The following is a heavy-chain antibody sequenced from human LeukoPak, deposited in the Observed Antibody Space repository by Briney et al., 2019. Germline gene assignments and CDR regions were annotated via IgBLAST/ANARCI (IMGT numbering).Heavy chain of an antibody. J-gene: IGHJ4*02. CDR2: IYTSGST. Sequence: SETLSLTCTVSGGSISSYYWSWIRQPAGKGLEWIGRIYTSGSTNYNPSLKSRVTMSVDTSKNQFSLKLSSVTAADTAVYYCVRGPSIAAAGTYLYYFDYWGQGTLVTVSS. V-gene: IGHV4-4*07. D-gene: IGHD6-13*01. CDR1: GGSISSYY. CDR3: VRGPSIAAAGTYLYYFDY.